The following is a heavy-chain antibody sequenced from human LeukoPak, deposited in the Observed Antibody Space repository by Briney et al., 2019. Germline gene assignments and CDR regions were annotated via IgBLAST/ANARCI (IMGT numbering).Heavy chain of an antibody. CDR3: ARHASPLSQVDY. V-gene: IGHV4-39*01. J-gene: IGHJ4*02. CDR2: IYYSGST. Sequence: PSETLSLTCTVSGGSISSSSSYWGWIRQPPGTGLEWIGSIYYSGSTYYNPSLKSRVTISVDTSKNQFSLKLSSVTAADTAVYYCARHASPLSQVDYWGQGTLVTVSS. CDR1: GGSISSSSSY.